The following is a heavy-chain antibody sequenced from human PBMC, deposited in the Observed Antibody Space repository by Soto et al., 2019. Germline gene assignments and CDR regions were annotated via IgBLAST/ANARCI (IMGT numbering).Heavy chain of an antibody. Sequence: QVQLVQSGAEVKKPGASVKVSCKATGYTFTSYAMHWVRQAPGQRLEWMGWINAGNGNTKYSQKFQGRVTITRDTSASTAYMELSSLRSEDTAVYYCAKSATVPAAIAYWGQGTLVTVSS. D-gene: IGHD2-2*02. CDR1: GYTFTSYA. J-gene: IGHJ4*02. V-gene: IGHV1-3*01. CDR2: INAGNGNT. CDR3: AKSATVPAAIAY.